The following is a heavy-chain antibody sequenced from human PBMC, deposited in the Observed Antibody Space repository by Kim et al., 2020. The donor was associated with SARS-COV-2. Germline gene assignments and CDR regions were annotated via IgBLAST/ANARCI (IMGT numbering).Heavy chain of an antibody. V-gene: IGHV3-49*02. CDR3: TRHDYSNYYYYYYMDV. J-gene: IGHJ6*03. D-gene: IGHD4-4*01. Sequence: ALVKGRFTISRDDSKSIAYLQMNSLKTEDTAVYYCTRHDYSNYYYYYYMDVWGKGTTVTVSS.